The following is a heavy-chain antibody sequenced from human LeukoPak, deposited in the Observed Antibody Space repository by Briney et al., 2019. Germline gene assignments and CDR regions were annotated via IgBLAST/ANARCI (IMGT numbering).Heavy chain of an antibody. CDR2: ISGSGGST. J-gene: IGHJ4*02. CDR3: AREPPPNYYDSSGLDY. Sequence: PGGSLRLSCAASGFTFSSYGMSWVRQAPGKGLEWVSAISGSGGSTYYADSVKGRFTISRDNSKNTLYLQMNSLRAEDTAVYYCAREPPPNYYDSSGLDYWGQGTLVTVSS. D-gene: IGHD3-22*01. V-gene: IGHV3-23*01. CDR1: GFTFSSYG.